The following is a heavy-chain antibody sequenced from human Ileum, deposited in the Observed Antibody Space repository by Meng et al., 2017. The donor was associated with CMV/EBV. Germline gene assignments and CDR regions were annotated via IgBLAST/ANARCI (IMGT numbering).Heavy chain of an antibody. CDR2: IKQDEREK. V-gene: IGHV3-7*01. Sequence: ANYGCTVRSDGRPWVSQAPGEGLEWVANIKQDEREKDYVDSVRGRFTVSRENAKNAMYLQMNSLGAEDTAVYYCARDASAGTTRFDFWGQGTLVTVS. CDR3: ARDASAGTTRFDF. J-gene: IGHJ4*02. CDR1: GCTVRSDG. D-gene: IGHD1-1*01.